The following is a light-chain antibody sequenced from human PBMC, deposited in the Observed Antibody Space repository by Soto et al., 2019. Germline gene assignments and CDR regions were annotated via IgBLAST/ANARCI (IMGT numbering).Light chain of an antibody. J-gene: IGKJ1*01. V-gene: IGKV3-15*01. Sequence: EIVMTQSPATLSVSPGERATLSCRASQSVSGNLAWYQQKPGQAPRLLIYGASTRATGIPARFSGSGSGTEFTLTMSSLQSEDFAVYYCQQYNNWPPWPFGQGTKGEIK. CDR2: GAS. CDR3: QQYNNWPPWP. CDR1: QSVSGN.